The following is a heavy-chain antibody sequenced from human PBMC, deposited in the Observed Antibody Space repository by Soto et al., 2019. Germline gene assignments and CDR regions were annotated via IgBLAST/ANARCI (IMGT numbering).Heavy chain of an antibody. CDR2: ISAYNGNT. Sequence: SWVRQAPGQGLEWMGWISAYNGNTNYAQKLQGRVTMTTDTSTSTAYMELRSLRSDDTAVYYCARGGITMIGDPPDYWGQGTLVTVSS. J-gene: IGHJ4*02. V-gene: IGHV1-18*01. CDR3: ARGGITMIGDPPDY. D-gene: IGHD3-22*01.